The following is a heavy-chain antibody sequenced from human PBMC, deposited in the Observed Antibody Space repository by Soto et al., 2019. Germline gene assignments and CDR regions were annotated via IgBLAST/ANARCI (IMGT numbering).Heavy chain of an antibody. CDR1: GYTFTSCA. V-gene: IGHV1-3*01. CDR2: INAGNGNT. J-gene: IGHJ5*02. Sequence: QVQLVQSGAEVKKPGASVKVFCKASGYTFTSCAMHWVRQAPGQRLEWMGWINAGNGNTKYSQKFQGIITITRDTCASTAYKELSSLRSEDPAVYYCARGSVVGFDPWGQGTLVTVSS. CDR3: ARGSVVGFDP. D-gene: IGHD2-15*01.